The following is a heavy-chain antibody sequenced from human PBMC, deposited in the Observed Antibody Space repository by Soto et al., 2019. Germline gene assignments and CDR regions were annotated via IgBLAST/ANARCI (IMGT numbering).Heavy chain of an antibody. CDR2: ISSNSAYI. D-gene: IGHD6-13*01. Sequence: PGGSLRLSCGASGFTVRGFTMNGGGQAPGKGLEWVSTISSNSAYIYYTDALRGRFTISRDNAKNSLHLQMNSLRAEDTAVYYCTRDASRDSSARGWFDPWGPGTLVTVSS. V-gene: IGHV3-21*01. CDR1: GFTVRGFT. CDR3: TRDASRDSSARGWFDP. J-gene: IGHJ5*02.